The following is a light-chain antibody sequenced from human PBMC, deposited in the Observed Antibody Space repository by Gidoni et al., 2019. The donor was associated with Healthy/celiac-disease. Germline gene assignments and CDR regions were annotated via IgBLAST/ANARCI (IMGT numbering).Light chain of an antibody. J-gene: IGKJ4*01. Sequence: IVLTQSPGTLSLSPGETATLSCRASQSVSSSYLAWYQQKPGQAPRLLIYGASSMATGIPDRFSGSGSGTDFTLTISRLEPEDFAVYYCQQYDSSLRTFGGGTKVEIK. V-gene: IGKV3-20*01. CDR2: GAS. CDR3: QQYDSSLRT. CDR1: QSVSSSY.